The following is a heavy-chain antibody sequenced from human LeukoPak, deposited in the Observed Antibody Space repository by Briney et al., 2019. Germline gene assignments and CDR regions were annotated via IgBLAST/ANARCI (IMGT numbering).Heavy chain of an antibody. Sequence: GGSLRLSCAASGFTFSSYAMSWVRQAPGKGLEWVSAISGSGGSTYYADSVKGRFTISRDNSKNTLYLQMNSLRADDTAVYYCAKVLGIATRSVNFDYWGQGTLVTVSS. CDR3: AKVLGIATRSVNFDY. J-gene: IGHJ4*02. V-gene: IGHV3-23*01. D-gene: IGHD6-6*01. CDR1: GFTFSSYA. CDR2: ISGSGGST.